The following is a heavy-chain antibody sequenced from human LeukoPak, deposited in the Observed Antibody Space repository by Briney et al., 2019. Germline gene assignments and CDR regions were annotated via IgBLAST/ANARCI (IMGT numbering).Heavy chain of an antibody. Sequence: ASVKVSCKASGYTFTSYGISWVRQAPGQGLERMGWISAYNGNTNYAQRLQGRVTMTTDTSTSTAYMELRSLRSDDTAVYYCARARGGYSYGIYYYYGMDVWGQGTTVTVSS. CDR1: GYTFTSYG. CDR3: ARARGGYSYGIYYYYGMDV. J-gene: IGHJ6*02. V-gene: IGHV1-18*01. D-gene: IGHD5-18*01. CDR2: ISAYNGNT.